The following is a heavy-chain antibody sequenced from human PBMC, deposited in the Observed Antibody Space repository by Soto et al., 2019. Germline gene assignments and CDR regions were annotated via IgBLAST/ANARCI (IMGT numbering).Heavy chain of an antibody. J-gene: IGHJ5*02. CDR2: IYYSGST. D-gene: IGHD3-3*01. Sequence: QVQLQESGPGLVKPSETLSLTCTVSGGSISSYYWSWIRQPPGKGLEWIGYIYYSGSTNYNPSLRSRVTISVDTSKNQFSLKLSSVTAADTAVYYCARGYDFWSGYSGNWFDPWGQGTLVTVSS. CDR1: GGSISSYY. V-gene: IGHV4-59*01. CDR3: ARGYDFWSGYSGNWFDP.